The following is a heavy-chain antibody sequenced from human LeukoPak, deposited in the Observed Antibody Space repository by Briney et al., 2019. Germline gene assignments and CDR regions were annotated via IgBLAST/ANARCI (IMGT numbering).Heavy chain of an antibody. CDR3: ARQVWIQLWLVEDAFDI. D-gene: IGHD5-18*01. CDR1: GGTFSSYA. J-gene: IGHJ3*02. Sequence: VKVSCKASGGTFSSYAISWVRQAPGQGLEWMGGIIPIFGTANYAQKFQGRVTITADKSTSTAYMELSSLRSEDTAVYYCARQVWIQLWLVEDAFDIWGQGTMVTVSS. CDR2: IIPIFGTA. V-gene: IGHV1-69*13.